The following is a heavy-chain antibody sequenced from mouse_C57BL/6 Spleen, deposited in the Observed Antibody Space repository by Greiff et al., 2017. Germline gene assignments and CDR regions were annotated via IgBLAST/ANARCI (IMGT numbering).Heavy chain of an antibody. J-gene: IGHJ3*01. Sequence: VQLQQSGAELARPGASVKLSCKASGYTFTSYGISWVKQRTGQGLEWIGEIYPRSGNTYYNEKFKGKATLTADKSSNTAYMELRSLTSEDSAVYFCARLTVRDWFAYWGQGTLVTVSA. CDR2: IYPRSGNT. CDR1: GYTFTSYG. D-gene: IGHD3-3*01. CDR3: ARLTVRDWFAY. V-gene: IGHV1-81*01.